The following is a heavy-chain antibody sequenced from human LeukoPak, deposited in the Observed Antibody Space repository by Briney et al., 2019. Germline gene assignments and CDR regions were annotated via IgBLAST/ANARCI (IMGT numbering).Heavy chain of an antibody. CDR3: ARDYGCSYGNYYYYGMDV. D-gene: IGHD5-18*01. J-gene: IGHJ6*02. CDR2: VLYDGSNS. V-gene: IGHV3-30-3*01. CDR1: GFTFSDYA. Sequence: PGGSLRLSCAASGFTFSDYAMHWVRQAPGKGLEWVALVLYDGSNSYYADSVKGRFTISRDNSKNTLYLLMDSLRPEDTAVYHCARDYGCSYGNYYYYGMDVWGQGTTVTVSS.